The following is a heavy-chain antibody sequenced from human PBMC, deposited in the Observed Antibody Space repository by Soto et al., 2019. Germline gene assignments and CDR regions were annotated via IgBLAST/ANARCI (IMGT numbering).Heavy chain of an antibody. D-gene: IGHD2-21*02. Sequence: VQLVESGGGLMQPGGSLRLSCAASGFSVNSNFMNWVRKAPGKGLEWVSVTPRTGTTLYADSVRGRLTVSRDDSNNAVYLQMNSLTVDDTAVYYCRAWLLAESFDVWGPGTMVTVSA. J-gene: IGHJ3*01. V-gene: IGHV3-53*01. CDR2: TPRTGTT. CDR3: RAWLLAESFDV. CDR1: GFSVNSNF.